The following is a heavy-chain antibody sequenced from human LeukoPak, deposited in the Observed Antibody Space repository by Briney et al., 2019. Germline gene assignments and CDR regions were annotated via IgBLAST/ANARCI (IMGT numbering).Heavy chain of an antibody. V-gene: IGHV3-30*04. Sequence: GRSPRLSLAAPGFTFSSHAMHRGRPGPRKGVGWGAGISYDGSNKYYADSVKGRFTISRDNSKNTLYLQMNSLRAEDTAVYYCARDPYTLLAVGSLFDYWGQGTLVTVSS. CDR1: GFTFSSHA. D-gene: IGHD6-19*01. CDR3: ARDPYTLLAVGSLFDY. J-gene: IGHJ4*02. CDR2: ISYDGSNK.